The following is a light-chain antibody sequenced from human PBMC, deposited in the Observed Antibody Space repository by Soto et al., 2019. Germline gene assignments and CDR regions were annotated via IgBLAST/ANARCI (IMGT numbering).Light chain of an antibody. Sequence: EIVLTQSPGTLSLSPGERATLSCRASQSVSSSYLAWYQQNPGQAPRLLIYGASSRATGIPDRFSGSGSGTDFTLTISRLEPEDFAVYYCHQYGSSPPRTFGQGTKLEIK. CDR1: QSVSSSY. J-gene: IGKJ2*01. CDR3: HQYGSSPPRT. CDR2: GAS. V-gene: IGKV3-20*01.